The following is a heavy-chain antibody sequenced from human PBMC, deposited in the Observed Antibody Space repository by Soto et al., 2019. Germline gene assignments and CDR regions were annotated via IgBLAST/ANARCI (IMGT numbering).Heavy chain of an antibody. CDR3: ARRGTGTYFDY. J-gene: IGHJ4*02. D-gene: IGHD6-13*01. CDR2: ISGSGGST. V-gene: IGHV3-23*01. Sequence: GGSLRLSCAASGFIISNYAMNWVRQAPGKGLEWVSTISGSGGSTYYADSVKGRFDISRDNSKNTLYLQMNSLRAEDTAVYYCARRGTGTYFDYWGQGTLVTVSS. CDR1: GFIISNYA.